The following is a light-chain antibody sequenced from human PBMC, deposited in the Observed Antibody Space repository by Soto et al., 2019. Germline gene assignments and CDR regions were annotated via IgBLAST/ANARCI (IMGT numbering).Light chain of an antibody. V-gene: IGLV6-57*04. J-gene: IGLJ2*01. CDR3: QSYDSSNHVV. Sequence: NFMLTQPHSVSESPGKTVTISCTRSSGSIASNNVQWYQQRTGSAPTTVIYEDNQRPSGVPDRFSGSIDSSSNSASLTISGLKTEDEADYYCQSYDSSNHVVFGGGTKLTVL. CDR1: SGSIASNN. CDR2: EDN.